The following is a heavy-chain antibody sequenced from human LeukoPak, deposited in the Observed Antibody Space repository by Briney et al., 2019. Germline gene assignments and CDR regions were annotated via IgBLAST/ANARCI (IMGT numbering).Heavy chain of an antibody. CDR3: ARFPGTEDYYGMDV. V-gene: IGHV4-34*01. CDR1: GGSFSGYY. CDR2: INHSGST. D-gene: IGHD3/OR15-3a*01. J-gene: IGHJ6*02. Sequence: SDTLSLTCAVYGGSFSGYYWSWIRHPPGKGLEWIGEINHSGSTNYNPSLKSRVTISVDTSKNQFSLKLSSVTAADTAVYYCARFPGTEDYYGMDVWGQGTTVTVSS.